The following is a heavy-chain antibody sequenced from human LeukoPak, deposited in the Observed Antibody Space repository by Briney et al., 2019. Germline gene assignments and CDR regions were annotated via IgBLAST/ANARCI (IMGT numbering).Heavy chain of an antibody. CDR3: ARFYYDISGSHAFDI. D-gene: IGHD3-22*01. CDR2: IIPILGIA. J-gene: IGHJ3*02. Sequence: SVKVSSKASGGTFSSYTISWVRQAPGQGLEWMGRIIPILGIANYAQKFQGRVTITADKSTSTAYMELSGLRSEDTAVYYCARFYYDISGSHAFDIWGQGTMVTVSS. V-gene: IGHV1-69*02. CDR1: GGTFSSYT.